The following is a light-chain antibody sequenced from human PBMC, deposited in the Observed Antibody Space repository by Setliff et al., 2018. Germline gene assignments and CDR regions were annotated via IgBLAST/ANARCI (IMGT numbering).Light chain of an antibody. CDR3: CSYAGSSTL. CDR1: SSDVGAYDY. CDR2: DVS. J-gene: IGLJ2*01. V-gene: IGLV2-23*02. Sequence: QSALAQPASVSGSPGQSIAISCTGTSSDVGAYDYVSWYQQHPDRAPKLMIYDVSKRPSGVSNRFSGSKSGNTASLTISGLQAEDEADYYCCSYAGSSTLFGGGTKVTVL.